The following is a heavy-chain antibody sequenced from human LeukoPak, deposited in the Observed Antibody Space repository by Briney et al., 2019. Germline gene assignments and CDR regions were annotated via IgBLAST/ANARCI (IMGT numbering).Heavy chain of an antibody. CDR2: ISSSSSYT. CDR3: ASTGSSGWNYFDY. CDR1: GFTFSDYY. V-gene: IGHV3-11*06. J-gene: IGHJ4*02. Sequence: PGGSLRLSCAASGFTFSDYYMSWIRQAPGKGLEWVSYISSSSSYTNYADSVKGRFTISRDNAKNLLYLQMNSLRAEDTAVYYCASTGSSGWNYFDYWGQGTLVTVSS. D-gene: IGHD6-19*01.